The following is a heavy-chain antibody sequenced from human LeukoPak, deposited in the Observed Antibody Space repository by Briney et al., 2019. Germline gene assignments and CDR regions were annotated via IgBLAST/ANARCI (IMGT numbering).Heavy chain of an antibody. CDR1: GFTFSSYS. J-gene: IGHJ6*02. V-gene: IGHV3-21*01. CDR3: GRDYMVRGVTYYYGMDV. D-gene: IGHD3-10*01. CDR2: ISTSSSYI. Sequence: GGSLRLSCAASGFTFSSYSMNWVRQAPGKGLEWVSSISTSSSYIYYADSVKGRFTISRNNAKNSLYLQMNILRAEDTALYYCGRDYMVRGVTYYYGMDVWGQGTTVTVSS.